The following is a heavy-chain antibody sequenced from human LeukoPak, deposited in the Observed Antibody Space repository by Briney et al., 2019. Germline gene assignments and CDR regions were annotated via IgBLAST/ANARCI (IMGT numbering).Heavy chain of an antibody. CDR2: ISTSGGST. D-gene: IGHD6-19*01. Sequence: GGSLRLSCAASGFTFRSYDMSWVRQAPGKGLEWISTISTSGGSTYYADSVKGRFTISRDNSKNTLYLQMNSLRAEDTAVYYCAKDGGYSSKRRGGYFDYWGQGTLVTVSS. CDR3: AKDGGYSSKRRGGYFDY. J-gene: IGHJ4*02. CDR1: GFTFRSYD. V-gene: IGHV3-23*01.